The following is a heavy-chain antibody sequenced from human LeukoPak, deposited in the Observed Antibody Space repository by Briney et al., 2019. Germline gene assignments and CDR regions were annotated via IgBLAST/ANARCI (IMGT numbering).Heavy chain of an antibody. Sequence: SETLSLTCTVSGDSISSYYWSWIRQPAGKGLEWIGRIYTSGSTNYNPSLKSRVTMSVDTSKNQFSLKLSSVTAADTAVYYCARDDSGYAHYYYYYYMDVWGKGTTVTVSS. CDR1: GDSISSYY. D-gene: IGHD5-12*01. CDR2: IYTSGST. J-gene: IGHJ6*03. V-gene: IGHV4-4*07. CDR3: ARDDSGYAHYYYYYYMDV.